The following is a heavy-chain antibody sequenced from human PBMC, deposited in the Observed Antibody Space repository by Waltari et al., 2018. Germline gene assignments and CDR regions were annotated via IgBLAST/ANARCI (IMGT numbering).Heavy chain of an antibody. Sequence: GGSFSGYYWSWIRQPPGKGLEWIGEINHSGSTNYNPSLKSRVTISVDTSKNQFSLKLSSVTAADTAVYYCARAWISLILGATSAFDIWGQGTMVTVS. D-gene: IGHD1-26*01. CDR1: GGSFSGYY. CDR2: INHSGST. CDR3: ARAWISLILGATSAFDI. J-gene: IGHJ3*02. V-gene: IGHV4-34*01.